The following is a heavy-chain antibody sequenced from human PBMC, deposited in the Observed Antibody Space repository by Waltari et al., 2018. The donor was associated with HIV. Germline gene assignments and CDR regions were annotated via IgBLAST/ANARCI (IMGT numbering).Heavy chain of an antibody. Sequence: PGLVKPSQTLSLTCTVSGGSISSGTYYWTWIRQPAGKGLEWIGRIDTTGTTNYNPSLKSRVTISVDTSNNQFSLKLTSVTVADTALYYCAREGCSGGSCYRYYYYYYGLDVWGQGTTVTVSS. J-gene: IGHJ6*02. D-gene: IGHD2-15*01. CDR2: IDTTGTT. CDR1: GGSISSGTYY. CDR3: AREGCSGGSCYRYYYYYYGLDV. V-gene: IGHV4-61*02.